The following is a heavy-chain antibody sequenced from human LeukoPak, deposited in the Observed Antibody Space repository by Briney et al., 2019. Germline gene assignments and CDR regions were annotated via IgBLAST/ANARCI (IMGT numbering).Heavy chain of an antibody. CDR3: ARSLGYCSSTSCYTSENFGY. Sequence: SETLSLTCTVSGGSISSGGYYWSWIRQHPGKGLEWIGYIYYSGSTYYNPSLKSRVTISVDTSKNQFSLKLSSVTAADTAVYYCARSLGYCSSTSCYTSENFGYWGQGTLVTASS. D-gene: IGHD2-2*02. J-gene: IGHJ4*02. CDR2: IYYSGST. CDR1: GGSISSGGYY. V-gene: IGHV4-31*03.